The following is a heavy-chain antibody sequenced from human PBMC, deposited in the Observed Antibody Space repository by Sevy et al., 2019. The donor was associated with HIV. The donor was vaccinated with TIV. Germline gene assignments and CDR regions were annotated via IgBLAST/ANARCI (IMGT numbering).Heavy chain of an antibody. CDR2: INHSGST. CDR1: GGSFSGYY. CDR3: ARGPRGSNWYYHGMDV. J-gene: IGHJ6*02. Sequence: SETLSLTCAVYGGSFSGYYWSWIRQPPGKGLEWIGEINHSGSTNYNPSLKSRVTISVDTSKNQFSLKLSSVTAADTAVYYCARGPRGSNWYYHGMDVWGQGTTVTVSS. V-gene: IGHV4-34*01. D-gene: IGHD4-4*01.